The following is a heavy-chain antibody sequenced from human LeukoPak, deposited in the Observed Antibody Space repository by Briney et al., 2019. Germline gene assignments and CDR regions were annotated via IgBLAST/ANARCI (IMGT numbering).Heavy chain of an antibody. CDR1: GGSISSYY. D-gene: IGHD6-13*01. CDR2: IYYSGST. Sequence: SETLSLTCTVSGGSISSYYWSWIRQPPGKGLEWIGYIYYSGSTNYNPSLKSRVTISVDTSKNQFSLKLSSVTAADTAVYYCARDPGPIAAEPGVYFDYWGQGTLVTVSS. J-gene: IGHJ4*02. V-gene: IGHV4-59*01. CDR3: ARDPGPIAAEPGVYFDY.